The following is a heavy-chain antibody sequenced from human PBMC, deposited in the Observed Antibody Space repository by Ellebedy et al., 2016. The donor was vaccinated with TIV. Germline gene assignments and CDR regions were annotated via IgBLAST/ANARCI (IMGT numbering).Heavy chain of an antibody. CDR3: ARRRYFDL. CDR2: IYYSGST. CDR1: GGSISSYY. V-gene: IGHV4-59*08. Sequence: SETLSLTCTVSGGSISSYYWSWIRQPPGKGLEWIGYIYYSGSTNYNPSLKSRVTISVDTSKNQFSLKLSSVTAADTAVYYCARRRYFDLWGRGTLVTVSS. J-gene: IGHJ2*01.